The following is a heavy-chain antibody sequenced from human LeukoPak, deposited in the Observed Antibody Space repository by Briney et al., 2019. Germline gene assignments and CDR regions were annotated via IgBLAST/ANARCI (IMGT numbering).Heavy chain of an antibody. D-gene: IGHD2-15*01. CDR3: AREHCSGGSCGDGY. V-gene: IGHV1-69*13. CDR1: GGSFTSYG. Sequence: SVKVSCKASGGSFTSYGISWVRQAPGQGLEWMGKIIPIYGRANYGQKFQGRVTITADESTSTAYMELSSLRSEDTAVYYCAREHCSGGSCGDGYWGQGTLVTVSS. J-gene: IGHJ4*02. CDR2: IIPIYGRA.